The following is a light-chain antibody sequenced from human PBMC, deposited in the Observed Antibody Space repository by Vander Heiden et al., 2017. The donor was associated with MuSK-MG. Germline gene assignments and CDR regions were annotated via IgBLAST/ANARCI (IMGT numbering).Light chain of an antibody. J-gene: IGLJ3*02. CDR2: GDI. CDR3: QSYDSSLSGWV. CDR1: SSNIGAGYD. V-gene: IGLV1-40*01. Sequence: QSVLAQPPSVPGAPGQRVTISCTGSSSNIGAGYDVHWYQHLPGKAPKLLIYGDINRPSGVPDRFSGSKSGTSASLAITGLQAEDEADYYCQSYDSSLSGWVFGGGTKLTVL.